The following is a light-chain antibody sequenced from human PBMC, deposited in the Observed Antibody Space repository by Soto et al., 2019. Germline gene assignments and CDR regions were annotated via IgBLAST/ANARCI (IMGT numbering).Light chain of an antibody. V-gene: IGKV3-11*01. Sequence: EIVLTQSPATLSLSPGERATLSCRASQSVSTYLAWYQQKPGQAPRLLIYDASKRATGIPARFIGSGSGTDFTLTITSLEPEDFGVYYCQQRSNWPPTWTFGQGTKVDIK. CDR2: DAS. CDR3: QQRSNWPPTWT. CDR1: QSVSTY. J-gene: IGKJ1*01.